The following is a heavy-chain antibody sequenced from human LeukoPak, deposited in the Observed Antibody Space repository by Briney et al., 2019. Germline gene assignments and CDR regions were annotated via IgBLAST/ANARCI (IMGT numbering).Heavy chain of an antibody. CDR2: ISSSSSTI. CDR1: GFTFNSYS. J-gene: IGHJ3*02. CDR3: ARGGSYLSAFDI. D-gene: IGHD1-26*01. Sequence: HPGGSLRLSCAASGFTFNSYSMNWVRQAPGKGLEWVSYISSSSSTIYYADSVKGRFTISRDNSKNTLYLQMNSLRAEDTAVYYCARGGSYLSAFDIWGQGTMVTVSS. V-gene: IGHV3-48*01.